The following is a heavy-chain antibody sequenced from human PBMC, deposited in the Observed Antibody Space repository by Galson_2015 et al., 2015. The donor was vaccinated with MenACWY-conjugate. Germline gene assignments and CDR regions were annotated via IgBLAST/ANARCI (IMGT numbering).Heavy chain of an antibody. J-gene: IGHJ4*02. CDR1: GYSFTTFW. D-gene: IGHD3-10*01. Sequence: KVSCKASGYSFTTFWIAWVRQTPGKGLEWLGRVDPSDSYTDYNPSFQGHVTVSADRSSTTAYLQWNNLKASDSAIYYCTRLGFSASRSYSISDYWGQGTLVTVSS. CDR3: TRLGFSASRSYSISDY. CDR2: VDPSDSYT. V-gene: IGHV5-10-1*01.